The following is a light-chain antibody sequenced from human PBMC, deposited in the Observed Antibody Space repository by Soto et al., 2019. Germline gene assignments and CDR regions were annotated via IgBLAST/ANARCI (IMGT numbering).Light chain of an antibody. CDR2: DTS. CDR3: QPYNNWPLT. J-gene: IGKJ4*01. V-gene: IGKV3-15*01. CDR1: QNVLSN. Sequence: EIVMTQSPATLSVSPGERATLSCRASQNVLSNLAWYQQKRGQAPRLLIYDTSTRATGVPTRFSGSRSGAEFTLTINSLQSEDFAVYYCQPYNNWPLTFGGGTKVEIK.